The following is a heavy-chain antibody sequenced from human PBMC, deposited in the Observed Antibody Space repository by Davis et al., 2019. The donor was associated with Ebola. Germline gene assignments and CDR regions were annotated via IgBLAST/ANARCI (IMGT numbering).Heavy chain of an antibody. D-gene: IGHD2-21*02. J-gene: IGHJ5*02. CDR2: ISAYNGNT. CDR1: AYAFTSFG. V-gene: IGHV1-18*04. CDR3: ARGGGSIVVVTAGNWFDP. Sequence: ASVKVSCKASAYAFTSFGISWVRQAPGQGLEWMGWISAYNGNTNYAQKLQGRVTITADESTSPAYMELSSLRSEDTAVYYCARGGGSIVVVTAGNWFDPWGQGTLVTVSS.